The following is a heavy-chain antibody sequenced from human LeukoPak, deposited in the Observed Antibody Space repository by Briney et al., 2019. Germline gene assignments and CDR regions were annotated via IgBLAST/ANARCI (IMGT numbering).Heavy chain of an antibody. CDR1: GGSISSYY. D-gene: IGHD6-13*01. CDR2: IYTSGST. Sequence: PSETLSLTCTVSGGSISSYYWSWIRQPAGKGLEWIGRIYTSGSTNYNPSLKSRVTMLVDTSKNQFSLKLSSVTAADTAVYYCARGIAAAGMVYYFDYWGQGTLVTVSS. CDR3: ARGIAAAGMVYYFDY. V-gene: IGHV4-4*07. J-gene: IGHJ4*02.